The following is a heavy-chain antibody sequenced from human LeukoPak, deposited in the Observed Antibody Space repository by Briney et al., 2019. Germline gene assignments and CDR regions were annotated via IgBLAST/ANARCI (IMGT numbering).Heavy chain of an antibody. V-gene: IGHV4-34*01. CDR1: GGSFSGYY. D-gene: IGHD5-18*01. Sequence: SETLSLTCAVYGGSFSGYYWSWIRQPPGKGLEWIGEINHSGSTNYNPSLKSRVTISVDTSKNQFSLKLSSVTAADTAVYYCARGAAGYSYGWGQGTLVTVSS. CDR3: ARGAAGYSYG. CDR2: INHSGST. J-gene: IGHJ4*02.